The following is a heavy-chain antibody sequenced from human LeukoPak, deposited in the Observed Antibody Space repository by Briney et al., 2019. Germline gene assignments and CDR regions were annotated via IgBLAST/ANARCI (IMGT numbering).Heavy chain of an antibody. V-gene: IGHV3-21*01. CDR2: ISSSSSYI. CDR1: GFTFSSYS. Sequence: PGGSLRLSCAASGFTFSSYSMNWVRQAPGKGLEWVSSISSSSSYIYYADSVKGRFTISRDNAKNSLYLQMNSLGAEDTAVYYCASDVRYFDWLTFDPWGQGTLVTVSS. CDR3: ASDVRYFDWLTFDP. D-gene: IGHD3-9*01. J-gene: IGHJ5*02.